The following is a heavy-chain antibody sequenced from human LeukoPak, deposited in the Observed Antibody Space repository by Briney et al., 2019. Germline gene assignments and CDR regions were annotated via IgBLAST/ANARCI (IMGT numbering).Heavy chain of an antibody. CDR1: GFTFSSYS. CDR3: AKDFLSGSYSLYYFDY. J-gene: IGHJ4*02. CDR2: ISSSSSYI. Sequence: GGSLRLSCAASGFTFSSYSMNWVRQAPGKGLEWVSSISSSSSYIYYADSVKGRFTISRDNAKNSLYLQMNSLRAEDTAVYYCAKDFLSGSYSLYYFDYWGQGTLVTVSA. D-gene: IGHD1-26*01. V-gene: IGHV3-21*01.